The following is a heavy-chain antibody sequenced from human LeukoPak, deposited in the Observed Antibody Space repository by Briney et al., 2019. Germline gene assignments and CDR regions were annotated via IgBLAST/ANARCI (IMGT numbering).Heavy chain of an antibody. Sequence: PSETLSLTCAVYGGCFRGFFLGWIRQPPGKGLEWIGGINHRGSTNYNPSLKSRVTISVDTSKNQFSLKLSSVTAADTAVYYCARSKRYCSGGSCYANWFDPWGQGTLVTVSS. CDR3: ARSKRYCSGGSCYANWFDP. CDR2: INHRGST. J-gene: IGHJ5*02. CDR1: GGCFRGFF. D-gene: IGHD2-15*01. V-gene: IGHV4-34*01.